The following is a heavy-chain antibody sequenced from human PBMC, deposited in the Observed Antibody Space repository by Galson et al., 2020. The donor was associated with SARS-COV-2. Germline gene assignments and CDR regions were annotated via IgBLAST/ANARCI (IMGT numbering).Heavy chain of an antibody. CDR3: ALRHREGQWLTD. D-gene: IGHD6-19*01. CDR1: GFSVSTSGMR. CDR2: IDWDDDK. J-gene: IGHJ4*02. V-gene: IGHV2-70*04. Sequence: SGPTLVKPTQTLTLTCTFSGFSVSTSGMRMSWFRQPPGKALEWLARIDWDDDKFYRTSLKTRLAISKDTSKNQVVLTMTNMDPMDTATYYCALRHREGQWLTDWGQGTLVTVSS.